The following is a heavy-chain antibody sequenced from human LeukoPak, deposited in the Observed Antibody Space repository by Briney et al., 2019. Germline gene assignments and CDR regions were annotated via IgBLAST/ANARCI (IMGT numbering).Heavy chain of an antibody. CDR2: IRSTPYGGTT. V-gene: IGHV3-49*04. Sequence: GRSLRLSCTTSGYTFGDYPINWVRQAPGEGLEWVGFIRSTPYGGTTEYAASVKGRFTISRDDSRSIAYLQMNSLKTEDTAVYFCSRVNYNSYFDYWGQGTLVTVSS. CDR1: GYTFGDYP. J-gene: IGHJ4*02. D-gene: IGHD1-20*01. CDR3: SRVNYNSYFDY.